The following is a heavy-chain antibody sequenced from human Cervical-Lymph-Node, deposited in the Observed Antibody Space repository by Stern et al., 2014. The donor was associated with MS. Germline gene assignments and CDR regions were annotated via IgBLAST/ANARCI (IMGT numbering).Heavy chain of an antibody. V-gene: IGHV3-23*04. Sequence: QLVQSGGGLAQPGGSLRLSCAASGFTFTSYVMSWVRQAPGKGLEWVSVISGSGGSTYYVDSVKGRVTISRDNSNNTMYLQMNSLRAEDTAVYYCARSKKDYYYGMDVWGQGTTVTVSS. CDR2: ISGSGGST. CDR3: ARSKKDYYYGMDV. CDR1: GFTFTSYV. J-gene: IGHJ6*02.